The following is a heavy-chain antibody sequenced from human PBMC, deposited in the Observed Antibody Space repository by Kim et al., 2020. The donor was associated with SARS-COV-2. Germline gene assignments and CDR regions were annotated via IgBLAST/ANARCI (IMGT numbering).Heavy chain of an antibody. CDR2: ISAYNGNT. Sequence: ASVKVSCKASGYTFTSYGISWVRQAPGQGLEWMGWISAYNGNTNYAQKLQGRVTMTTDTSTSTAYTELRSLRSDDTAVYYCARETNKISLFDYWGQGTLVTVSS. J-gene: IGHJ4*02. CDR1: GYTFTSYG. CDR3: ARETNKISLFDY. V-gene: IGHV1-18*01. D-gene: IGHD2-15*01.